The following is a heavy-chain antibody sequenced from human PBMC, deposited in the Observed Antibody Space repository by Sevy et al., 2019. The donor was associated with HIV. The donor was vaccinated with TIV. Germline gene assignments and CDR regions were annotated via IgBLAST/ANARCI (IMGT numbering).Heavy chain of an antibody. CDR3: ARDLFIESYSENY. CDR2: IKEDGLDK. D-gene: IGHD1-26*01. J-gene: IGHJ4*02. V-gene: IGHV3-7*01. Sequence: GGSLRLSCAASGFTLSNYWMSWVRQAPGKGLEWVANIKEDGLDKYYVDSVKGRFTISRDNAQNSLYLQMNSLRAEDTAVYYCARDLFIESYSENYWGQGTLVTVSS. CDR1: GFTLSNYW.